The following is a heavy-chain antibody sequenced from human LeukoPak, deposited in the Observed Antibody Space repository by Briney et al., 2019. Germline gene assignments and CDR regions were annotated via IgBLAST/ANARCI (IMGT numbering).Heavy chain of an antibody. CDR3: VRDNLENQWLERSY. V-gene: IGHV3-48*01. CDR2: ISATSTTI. CDR1: GFTFSDYN. D-gene: IGHD6-19*01. J-gene: IGHJ4*02. Sequence: GGSLRLSCAASGFTFSDYNMNWVRQAPGKGPEWVSQISATSTTIKYADFMKGRFTISRDNAKNSLNLQMNSLRSDDTAVYYCVRDNLENQWLERSYWGQGALVTVST.